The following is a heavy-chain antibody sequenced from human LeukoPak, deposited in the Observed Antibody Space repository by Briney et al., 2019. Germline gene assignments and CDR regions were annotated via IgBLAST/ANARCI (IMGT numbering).Heavy chain of an antibody. CDR2: IRRHNGNT. Sequence: ASVKVSCKASGYAFSNYGITWVRQAPGQGLEWMGWIRRHNGNTNYAQKLQGRVTLTTDISTSTAYMELGSLGSDDTAVYYCARGAYGESSFDYWGQGTLVTVSS. J-gene: IGHJ4*02. D-gene: IGHD4-17*01. V-gene: IGHV1-18*01. CDR3: ARGAYGESSFDY. CDR1: GYAFSNYG.